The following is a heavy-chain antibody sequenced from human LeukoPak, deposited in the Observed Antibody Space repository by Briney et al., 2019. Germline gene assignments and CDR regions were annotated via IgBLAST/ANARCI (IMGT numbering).Heavy chain of an antibody. J-gene: IGHJ4*02. Sequence: VASVKVSCKASGYTFTGYYMHWVRQAPGQGLEWMGWINPNSGGTNYAQKFQGRVTMTRDTSISTAYMELSRLRSDDTAVYYCASQPGGAYRSSTSCSDYWGQGTLVTVSS. CDR3: ASQPGGAYRSSTSCSDY. CDR2: INPNSGGT. D-gene: IGHD2-2*01. CDR1: GYTFTGYY. V-gene: IGHV1-2*02.